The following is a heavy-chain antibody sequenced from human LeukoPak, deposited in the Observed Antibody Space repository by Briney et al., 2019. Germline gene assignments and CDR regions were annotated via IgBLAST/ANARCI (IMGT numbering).Heavy chain of an antibody. D-gene: IGHD3-9*01. CDR2: INHSGST. CDR3: QKTPYDILTRYNWFDP. CDR1: GGSFSGYY. J-gene: IGHJ5*02. Sequence: SETLSLTCAVYGGSFSGYYWSWIRQPPGKGLEWIGEINHSGSTNYNPSLKNRVTISVETSKNQVSLKLSSVTAADTVVFFSQKTPYDILTRYNWFDPWDQGTLVTVSS. V-gene: IGHV4-34*01.